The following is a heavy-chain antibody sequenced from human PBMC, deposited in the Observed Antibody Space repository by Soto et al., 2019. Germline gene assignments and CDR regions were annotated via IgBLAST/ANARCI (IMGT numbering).Heavy chain of an antibody. D-gene: IGHD3-9*01. CDR1: GFTFSSYW. J-gene: IGHJ5*02. CDR2: IKQDGSEK. V-gene: IGHV3-7*03. CDR3: ARVVGGYDILTGYYGWFDP. Sequence: GGSLRLSCAASGFTFSSYWMSWVRQAPGKGLELVANIKQDGSEKYYVDSVKGRFTISRDNAKNSLYLQMDSLRAEDTAVYYCARVVGGYDILTGYYGWFDPWGQGTLVTVSS.